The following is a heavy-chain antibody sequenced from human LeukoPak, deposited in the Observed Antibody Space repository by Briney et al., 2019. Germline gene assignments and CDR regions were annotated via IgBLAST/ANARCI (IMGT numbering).Heavy chain of an antibody. D-gene: IGHD3-10*01. Sequence: PGGSLRLSCAASGFTFSNYWMHWIRHVPGKGLVWVSHIKYDGSATNYADSVKGRFTISRDNAKNSLYLQMNSLRAEDTAVYYCATFGELGYWGQGTLVTVSS. CDR1: GFTFSNYW. V-gene: IGHV3-74*01. J-gene: IGHJ4*02. CDR2: IKYDGSAT. CDR3: ATFGELGY.